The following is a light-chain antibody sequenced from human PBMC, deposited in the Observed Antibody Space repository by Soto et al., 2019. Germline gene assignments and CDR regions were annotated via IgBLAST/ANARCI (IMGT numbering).Light chain of an antibody. CDR3: SSYASPRTVL. CDR2: DST. V-gene: IGLV2-14*01. Sequence: QAVLTQPASVSGSPGQSITISCTGTNADVGGYYYVSWYQQHPGQAPQLFIHDSTYRPSGASSRFSGSKSGNTAPLTISRLQAEDEADYYCSSYASPRTVLFGGGTKVTVL. J-gene: IGLJ2*01. CDR1: NADVGGYYY.